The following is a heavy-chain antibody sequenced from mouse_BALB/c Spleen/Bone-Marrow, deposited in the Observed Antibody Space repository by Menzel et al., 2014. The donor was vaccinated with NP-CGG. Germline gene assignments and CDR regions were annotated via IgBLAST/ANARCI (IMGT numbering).Heavy chain of an antibody. Sequence: EVQLQQAGAELVRPGALVKLPCKASGFNIKDTYMHWVKQRPEQGLEWIGRIDPANGNTKYDPKFQGKATITADTSSNTAYLQLSSLTSEDTAVYYCAPYYYGSSLFAYWSQGTLITAPA. V-gene: IGHV14-3*02. D-gene: IGHD1-1*01. CDR3: APYYYGSSLFAY. CDR1: GFNIKDTY. J-gene: IGHJ3*01. CDR2: IDPANGNT.